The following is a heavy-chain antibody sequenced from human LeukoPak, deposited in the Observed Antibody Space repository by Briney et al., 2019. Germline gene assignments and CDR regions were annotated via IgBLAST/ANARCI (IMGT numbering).Heavy chain of an antibody. CDR3: TRHVGPYYYGSGSSFDY. CDR1: GFTFGDYA. CDR2: IRSKAYGETT. V-gene: IGHV3-49*03. D-gene: IGHD3-10*01. J-gene: IGHJ4*02. Sequence: PGGSLRLSCAASGFTFGDYAMSWFRQAPGKGLEWVGFIRSKAYGETTEYAASVKGRFTISRDDSKSIAYLQMNSLKTEDTAVYYCTRHVGPYYYGSGSSFDYWGQGTLVTVSS.